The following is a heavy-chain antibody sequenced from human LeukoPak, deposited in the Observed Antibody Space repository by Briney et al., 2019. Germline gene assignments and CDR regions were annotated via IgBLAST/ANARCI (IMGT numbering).Heavy chain of an antibody. J-gene: IGHJ3*02. CDR1: GYTFTSYY. CDR3: ARELRIAAMVQDAFDI. Sequence: ASVKVSCKASGYTFTSYYMHWVRQAPGQGLEWMGIINPSGGSTSYAQKFQGRVTMTRDTSTSTVYMELSSLRSEDTAVYYCARELRIAAMVQDAFDIWGQGTMVTVSS. V-gene: IGHV1-46*01. CDR2: INPSGGST. D-gene: IGHD6-25*01.